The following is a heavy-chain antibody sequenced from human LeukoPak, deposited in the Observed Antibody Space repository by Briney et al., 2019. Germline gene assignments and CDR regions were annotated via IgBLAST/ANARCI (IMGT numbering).Heavy chain of an antibody. CDR1: GFTVSNNY. CDR2: IYSGGST. V-gene: IGHV3-66*01. Sequence: GGSLRLSCAASGFTVSNNYMTRVRQAPGNGLEWVSVIYSGGSTYYADSVKGRFTISRDNSKNTLYLQMNSLRAEDTAVYYCARGILTMFYFDYWGQGTLVTVSS. D-gene: IGHD3-10*02. CDR3: ARGILTMFYFDY. J-gene: IGHJ4*02.